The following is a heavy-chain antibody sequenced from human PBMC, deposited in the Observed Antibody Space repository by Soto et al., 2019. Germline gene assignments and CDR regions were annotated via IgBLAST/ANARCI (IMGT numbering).Heavy chain of an antibody. CDR1: GYTSTNYG. D-gene: IGHD2-21*02. CDR2: IIPVFGTA. J-gene: IGHJ3*01. CDR3: ARNRRECDPNLPYAFDF. V-gene: IGHV1-69*13. Sequence: SVKVSCKASGYTSTNYGMHWVRQAPGQGLEWMGGIIPVFGTANYAQKFQGRVTITADESTSTAYMELSSLRSEDTAVYYCARNRRECDPNLPYAFDFCGQGTMVTVSS.